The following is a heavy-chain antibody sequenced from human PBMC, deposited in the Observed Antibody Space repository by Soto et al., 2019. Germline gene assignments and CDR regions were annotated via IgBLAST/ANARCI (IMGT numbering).Heavy chain of an antibody. CDR1: GGSFSGYY. V-gene: IGHV4-34*01. J-gene: IGHJ6*02. CDR2: INHSGST. D-gene: IGHD2-2*01. CDR3: ARLYCSSTSCPPGMDV. Sequence: SETLSLTCAVYGGSFSGYYWSWIRQPPGKGLEWIGEINHSGSTNYNPSLKSRVTISVDTSKNQFSLKLSSVTAADTAVYYCARLYCSSTSCPPGMDVWGQGTTVTVSS.